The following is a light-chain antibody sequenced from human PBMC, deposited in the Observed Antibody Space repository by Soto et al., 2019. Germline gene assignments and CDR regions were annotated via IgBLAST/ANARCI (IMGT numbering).Light chain of an antibody. Sequence: DILLTQSPDSLAVSLWERATINCSSSQTVLFASNNKNYLAWYQQKPGQAPKLLIYWASARESGVPDRFSGSGSETDFNFTITSLQAEDVAVYYCQQYYTIPITFGGGTKVDI. CDR3: QQYYTIPIT. CDR1: QTVLFASNNKNY. J-gene: IGKJ4*01. V-gene: IGKV4-1*01. CDR2: WAS.